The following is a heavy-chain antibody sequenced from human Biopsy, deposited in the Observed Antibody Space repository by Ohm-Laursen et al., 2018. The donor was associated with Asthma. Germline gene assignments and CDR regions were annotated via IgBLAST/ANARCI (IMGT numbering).Heavy chain of an antibody. CDR1: GGPFTHYF. CDR3: VRGEEVAGTYFKD. CDR2: INYRGDT. V-gene: IGHV4-34*01. D-gene: IGHD6-19*01. Sequence: SETLSLTCVISGGPFTHYFWMWIRQPPGKGLEWIGEINYRGDTNYNPSLESRVSISVDTSTYHFSLRLNSVTAADTAVYYCVRGEEVAGTYFKDWDQGTLVTVSS. J-gene: IGHJ1*01.